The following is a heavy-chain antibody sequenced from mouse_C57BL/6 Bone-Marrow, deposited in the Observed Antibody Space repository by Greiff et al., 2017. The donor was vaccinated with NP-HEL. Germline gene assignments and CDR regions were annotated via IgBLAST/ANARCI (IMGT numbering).Heavy chain of an antibody. CDR3: ARKGTITTVAYYFDY. V-gene: IGHV1-61*01. D-gene: IGHD1-1*01. CDR2: IYPSDSET. CDR1: GYTFTSYW. Sequence: QVQLQQPGAELVRPGSSVKLSCKASGYTFTSYWMDWVKQRPGQGLEWIGNIYPSDSETHYNQKFKDKATLTVDKSSSTAYMQLSSLTSEDSAVYYCARKGTITTVAYYFDYWGQGTTLTVSS. J-gene: IGHJ2*01.